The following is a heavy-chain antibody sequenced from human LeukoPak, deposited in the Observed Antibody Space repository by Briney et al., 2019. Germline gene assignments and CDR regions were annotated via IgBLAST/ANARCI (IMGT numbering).Heavy chain of an antibody. J-gene: IGHJ2*01. CDR1: GDSFSSNSAA. CDR3: ARVTWYFDL. V-gene: IGHV6-1*01. CDR2: TYYRSKWYN. Sequence: SQTLSLTCAISGDSFSSNSAAWNWIRLSPSRGLEWLGRTYYRSKWYNDYAVSVKSRITINPDTSKNQFSLQLASVTPEDTAVYFCARVTWYFDLWGRGTLVTVSS.